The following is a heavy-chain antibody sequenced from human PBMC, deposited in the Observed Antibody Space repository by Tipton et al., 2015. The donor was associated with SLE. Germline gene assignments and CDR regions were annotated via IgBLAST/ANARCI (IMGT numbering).Heavy chain of an antibody. CDR3: ARVTRSGRSY. J-gene: IGHJ4*02. CDR2: INYSGST. D-gene: IGHD3-10*01. V-gene: IGHV4-34*01. Sequence: TLSLTCAVYGGSFSGYYWSWIRQPPGKGLEWIGGINYSGSTNYNPSLKSRVTISVDTSKNQFSLKLSSVTAADTAVYYCARVTRSGRSYWGQGTLVTVSS. CDR1: GGSFSGYY.